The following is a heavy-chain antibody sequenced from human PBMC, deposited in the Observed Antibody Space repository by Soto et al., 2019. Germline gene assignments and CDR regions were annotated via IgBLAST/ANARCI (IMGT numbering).Heavy chain of an antibody. D-gene: IGHD6-6*01. V-gene: IGHV1-18*01. J-gene: IGHJ4*02. CDR1: GYTFSSYG. CDR2: ISDYYGNT. CDR3: AREDPPSSN. Sequence: QVQLVQSGAEVKKPGASVKVSCKASGYTFSSYGIRWVRQAPGEGVGWMGWISDYYGNTNNAQKLQSRITTTTDTSTSTAYMELRSLRSDDTAVYDCAREDPPSSNWGQGTLVTVSP.